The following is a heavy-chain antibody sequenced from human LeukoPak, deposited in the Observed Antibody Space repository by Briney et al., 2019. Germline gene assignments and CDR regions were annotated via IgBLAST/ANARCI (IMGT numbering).Heavy chain of an antibody. CDR1: GDSVSSNSGA. CDR3: ASSYYAGNSLDD. J-gene: IGHJ4*02. V-gene: IGHV6-1*01. CDR2: TYYRSKWYN. Sequence: SQTLSLTCAISGDSVSSNSGAWNWIRQSPSRGLEWLGRTYYRSKWYNDYAVSVKSRITINPDTSRNQFSLQLNSVTPEDTAVYYCASSYYAGNSLDDWGQGTLVTVSS. D-gene: IGHD4-23*01.